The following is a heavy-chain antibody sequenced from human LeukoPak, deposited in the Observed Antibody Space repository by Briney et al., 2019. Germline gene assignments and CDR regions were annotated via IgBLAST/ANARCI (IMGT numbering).Heavy chain of an antibody. V-gene: IGHV1-2*02. CDR1: GYTFTSYD. J-gene: IGHJ6*03. CDR3: ARGYYMDV. Sequence: ASVKVSCKASGYTFTSYDINWVRQATGQGLEWMGWINPNSGGTNYAQKFQGRVTMTRDTSISTAYMELSRLTSDDTAVYYCARGYYMDVWGKGTTVTISS. CDR2: INPNSGGT.